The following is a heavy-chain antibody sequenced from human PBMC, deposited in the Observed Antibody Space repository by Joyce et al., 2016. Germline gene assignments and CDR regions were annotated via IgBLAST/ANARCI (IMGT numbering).Heavy chain of an antibody. V-gene: IGHV3-7*01. CDR2: IKQDGSEK. J-gene: IGHJ6*02. Sequence: EVQLVESGGGLVQPGGSLRLSCAASGFTFSSYWMSWVRQAPGKGLEGVANIKQDGSEKYYVDSVKGRFTISRDNARNSLYLQMNSLRAEDTAVYYCARDMVAATSRYYYYGMDVWGQGTTVTVSS. CDR1: GFTFSSYW. CDR3: ARDMVAATSRYYYYGMDV. D-gene: IGHD2-15*01.